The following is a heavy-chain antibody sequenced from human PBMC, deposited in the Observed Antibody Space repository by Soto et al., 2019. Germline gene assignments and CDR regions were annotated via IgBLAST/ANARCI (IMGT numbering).Heavy chain of an antibody. Sequence: GGSLRLSCAASGFTFSSYAMHWVRQAPGKGLEWVAVISYDGSNKYYADSVKGRFTISRDNSKNTLYLQMNSLRAEDTAVYYCARDPDFPTTYGHKPWWFDPWGQGTLVTVSS. CDR2: ISYDGSNK. CDR1: GFTFSSYA. D-gene: IGHD4-17*01. J-gene: IGHJ5*02. CDR3: ARDPDFPTTYGHKPWWFDP. V-gene: IGHV3-30-3*01.